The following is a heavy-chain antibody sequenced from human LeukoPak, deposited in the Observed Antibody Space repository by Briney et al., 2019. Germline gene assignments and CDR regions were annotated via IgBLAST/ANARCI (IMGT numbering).Heavy chain of an antibody. D-gene: IGHD3-16*02. V-gene: IGHV3-21*01. Sequence: KTGGSLRLSCAASGFTFSSYSMNWVRQAPGKGLEWVSSISSSSSYIYYADSVKGRFTISRDNAKNSLYPQMNSLRAEDTAVYYCAREEYYDYVWGSYRPPYYFDYWGQGTLVTVSS. CDR2: ISSSSSYI. CDR1: GFTFSSYS. J-gene: IGHJ4*02. CDR3: AREEYYDYVWGSYRPPYYFDY.